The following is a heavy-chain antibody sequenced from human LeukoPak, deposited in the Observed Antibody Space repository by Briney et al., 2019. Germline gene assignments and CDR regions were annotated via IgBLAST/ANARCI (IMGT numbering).Heavy chain of an antibody. D-gene: IGHD6-19*01. V-gene: IGHV3-33*01. Sequence: GGSLRLSCAASGFNFSSYGMHWVRQAPAKGLEWVTSIWFDGSNIHYADSVKDRVIISRDNSKSALYLQMNSLRAEDTAIYYCARDYLPMAVTGPSDHWGQGALVTVSS. CDR1: GFNFSSYG. CDR2: IWFDGSNI. CDR3: ARDYLPMAVTGPSDH. J-gene: IGHJ4*02.